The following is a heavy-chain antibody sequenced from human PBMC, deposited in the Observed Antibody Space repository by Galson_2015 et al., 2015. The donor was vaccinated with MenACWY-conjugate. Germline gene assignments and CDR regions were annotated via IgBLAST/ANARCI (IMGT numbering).Heavy chain of an antibody. CDR1: GGSISSSSYY. CDR2: IYYSGST. D-gene: IGHD3-10*01. J-gene: IGHJ4*02. Sequence: ETLSLTCTVSGGSISSSSYYWGWIRRPPGKGLEWIGSIYYSGSTYYNPSLRTRVTISVDTSKNQFSLKLSSVTAADTAVYYCARQGVGAVLYRIDYWGQGTLVTVSS. CDR3: ARQGVGAVLYRIDY. V-gene: IGHV4-39*01.